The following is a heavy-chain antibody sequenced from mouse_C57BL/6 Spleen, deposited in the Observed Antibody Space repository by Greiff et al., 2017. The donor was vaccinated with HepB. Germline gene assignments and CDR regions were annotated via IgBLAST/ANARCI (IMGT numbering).Heavy chain of an antibody. CDR1: GYAFSSSW. J-gene: IGHJ3*01. CDR3: ARGPPTGTLAY. D-gene: IGHD4-1*01. V-gene: IGHV1-82*01. CDR2: IYPGDGDT. Sequence: VQLQQSGPELVKPGASVKISCKASGYAFSSSWMNWVKQRPGKGLEWIGRIYPGDGDTNYNGKFKGKATLTADKSSSTAYMQLSSLTSEDSAVYFCARGPPTGTLAYWGQGTLVTVSA.